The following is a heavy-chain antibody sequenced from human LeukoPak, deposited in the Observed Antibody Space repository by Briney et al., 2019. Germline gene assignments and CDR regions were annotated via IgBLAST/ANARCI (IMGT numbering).Heavy chain of an antibody. J-gene: IGHJ6*04. CDR3: ASSTSSMVRGVNHPYYYYGMDV. D-gene: IGHD3-10*01. CDR2: ISSSSSDI. Sequence: GGSLRLSCAASGFTFSSYSMNWVRQAPGKGLEWVSSISSSSSDIYYADSVKGRFTISRDNAKNSLYLQMNSLRAEDTAVYYCASSTSSMVRGVNHPYYYYGMDVWGKGTTVTVSS. V-gene: IGHV3-21*01. CDR1: GFTFSSYS.